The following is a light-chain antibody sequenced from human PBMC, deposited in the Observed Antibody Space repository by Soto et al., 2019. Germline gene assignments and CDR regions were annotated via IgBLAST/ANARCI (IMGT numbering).Light chain of an antibody. J-gene: IGKJ1*01. CDR2: CAS. CDR1: QSVVTN. CDR3: QQYNNWPPWT. Sequence: EIVITQSPATLSVSPRERATLSCTASQSVVTNFAGYQQKPGQAPRLLIYCASTRATGSPARCSGSGSGTEFTLTISSLQSEDFAVYYCQQYNNWPPWTFGQGTKVDIK. V-gene: IGKV3-15*01.